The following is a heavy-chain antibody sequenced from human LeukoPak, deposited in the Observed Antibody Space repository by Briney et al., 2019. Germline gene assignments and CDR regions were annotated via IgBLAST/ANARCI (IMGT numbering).Heavy chain of an antibody. Sequence: SETLSLTCTVSGGSISSYYWSWIRQPPGKGLEWIGYIYYSGSTNYNPSLKSRVTISVDTSKNQFSLKLSSVTAADTAVYYCARTAIVVVPAAIRHYFDYWGQGTLVTVSS. V-gene: IGHV4-59*08. CDR1: GGSISSYY. CDR3: ARTAIVVVPAAIRHYFDY. CDR2: IYYSGST. D-gene: IGHD2-2*02. J-gene: IGHJ4*02.